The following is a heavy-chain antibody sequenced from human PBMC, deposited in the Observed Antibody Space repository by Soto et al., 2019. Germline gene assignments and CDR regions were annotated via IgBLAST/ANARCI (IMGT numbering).Heavy chain of an antibody. Sequence: QVQLVQSGAEVKKPGASVKVSCKASGYTFTSYGISWVRQAPGQGLEWMGWISAYNGNTNYAQKLQGRVTMTTDTPTRPDHRELRSIRSADTAVYYCASRLRVGQGLEGESDWGQGTLVTVSS. CDR3: ASRLRVGQGLEGESD. CDR2: ISAYNGNT. CDR1: GYTFTSYG. V-gene: IGHV1-18*01. D-gene: IGHD3-16*01. J-gene: IGHJ4*02.